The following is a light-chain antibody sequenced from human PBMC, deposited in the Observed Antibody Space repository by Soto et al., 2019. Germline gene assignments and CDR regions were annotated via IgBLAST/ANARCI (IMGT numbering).Light chain of an antibody. V-gene: IGLV1-40*01. J-gene: IGLJ3*02. Sequence: QSALTQPPSVSGAPGQRVTISCTGNNSNLGAGYDVHWYQPLPGAAPKLVIFGNRNRPSGVPERFSGSKSGTSASLAITGLQAEDEADYYCQAYAYSLTAFVFGGGTKLTVL. CDR2: GNR. CDR3: QAYAYSLTAFV. CDR1: NSNLGAGYD.